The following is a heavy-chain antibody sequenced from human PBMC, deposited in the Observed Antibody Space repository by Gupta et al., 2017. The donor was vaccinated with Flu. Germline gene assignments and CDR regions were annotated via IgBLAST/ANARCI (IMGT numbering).Heavy chain of an antibody. Sequence: LHWVRHVPGQGLEWLSYISGRGLTIHYADSVKGRLTIPRDNAKNSLSLQLNSLIAEDTAVYHCASYYYDSSRTPPWGQGTLVTVPP. CDR2: ISGRGLTI. CDR3: ASYYYDSSRTPP. J-gene: IGHJ5*02. V-gene: IGHV3-48*01. D-gene: IGHD3-22*01.